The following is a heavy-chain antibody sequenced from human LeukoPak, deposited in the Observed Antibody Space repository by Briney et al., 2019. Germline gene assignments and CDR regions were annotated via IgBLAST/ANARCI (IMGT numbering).Heavy chain of an antibody. J-gene: IGHJ4*02. Sequence: SETLSLTCTVSGGSISSYYWSWIRQPPGKGLEWIGYIYYSGSTNYNPSLKSRVTISVDTSKNQFSLKLRSVTAADTAVYYCARDLFVVAFDYWGQGTLVTVSS. CDR2: IYYSGST. V-gene: IGHV4-59*01. CDR1: GGSISSYY. CDR3: ARDLFVVAFDY. D-gene: IGHD2-15*01.